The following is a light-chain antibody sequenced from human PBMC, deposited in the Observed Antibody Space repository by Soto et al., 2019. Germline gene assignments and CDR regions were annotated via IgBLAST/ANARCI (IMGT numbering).Light chain of an antibody. CDR2: GNN. CDR3: QSYDSSLSVYV. Sequence: SVLTQPPSVSGAPGQRVTISCTGSSSNIGAGYDVHWYQQLPGTAPKLLIYGNNNRPSGVPDRFSGSKSGTSASLAITGLQAEDEADYYCQSYDSSLSVYVFGTGTKLTVL. V-gene: IGLV1-40*01. J-gene: IGLJ1*01. CDR1: SSNIGAGYD.